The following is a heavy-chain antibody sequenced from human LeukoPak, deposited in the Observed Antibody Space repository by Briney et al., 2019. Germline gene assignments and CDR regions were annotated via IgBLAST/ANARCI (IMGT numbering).Heavy chain of an antibody. V-gene: IGHV1-8*03. D-gene: IGHD6-13*01. CDR3: ARAIAAEGNWFDP. Sequence: ASVKASCKASGYTFTSYDINWVRQATGQGLEWMGWMNPNSGNTGYAQKFQGRVTITRNTSISTAYMELSSLRSEDTAVYYCARAIAAEGNWFDPWGQGTLVTVSS. J-gene: IGHJ5*02. CDR1: GYTFTSYD. CDR2: MNPNSGNT.